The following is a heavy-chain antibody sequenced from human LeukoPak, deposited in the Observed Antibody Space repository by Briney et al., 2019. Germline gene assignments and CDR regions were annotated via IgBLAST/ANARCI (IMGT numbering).Heavy chain of an antibody. CDR3: ARGAMATRVLDF. Sequence: ASVKVSCKTSGYTFTNYDINWVRQATGQGLEWMGWLSPNSGNTAYAQKFRGSVTMTMNTSISTAYMDLGSLRSEDTAVYYCARGAMATRVLDFWGQGTQVTVSS. V-gene: IGHV1-8*01. J-gene: IGHJ4*02. D-gene: IGHD5-24*01. CDR2: LSPNSGNT. CDR1: GYTFTNYD.